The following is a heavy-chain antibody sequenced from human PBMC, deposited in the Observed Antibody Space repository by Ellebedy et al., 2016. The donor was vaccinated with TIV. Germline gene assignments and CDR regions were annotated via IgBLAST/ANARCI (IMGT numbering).Heavy chain of an antibody. D-gene: IGHD3-10*01. Sequence: MPSETLSLTCTVSGGSISSYYWSWIRQPPGKGLEWIGSIFYSGSTYYNPSLKSRVSISVDTSKNQFSLKLSSVTAADTAVYYCAYRGASGRFDPWGQGTLVTVSS. V-gene: IGHV4-59*01. CDR1: GGSISSYY. J-gene: IGHJ5*02. CDR2: IFYSGST. CDR3: AYRGASGRFDP.